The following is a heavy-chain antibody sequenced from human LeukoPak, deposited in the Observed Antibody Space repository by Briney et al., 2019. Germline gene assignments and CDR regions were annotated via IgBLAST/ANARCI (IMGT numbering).Heavy chain of an antibody. CDR1: GGSISSYY. J-gene: IGHJ5*02. Sequence: SETLSLTXTVSGGSISSYYWSWIRQPAGKGLEWIGRIYTSGSTNYNPSLKSRVTMSVDTSKNQSSLKLSSVTAADTAVYYCARLYDYVWGSYRHNWFDPWGQGTLVTVSS. V-gene: IGHV4-4*07. CDR3: ARLYDYVWGSYRHNWFDP. D-gene: IGHD3-16*02. CDR2: IYTSGST.